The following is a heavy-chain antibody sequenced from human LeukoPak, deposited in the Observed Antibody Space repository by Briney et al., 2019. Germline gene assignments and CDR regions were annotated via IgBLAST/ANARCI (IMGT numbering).Heavy chain of an antibody. V-gene: IGHV4-39*07. CDR3: ARTPLMTVAGKPSWFDP. CDR2: IYYSGST. J-gene: IGHJ5*02. Sequence: SETLSLTCTVSGGSISSSSYYWGWIRQPPGKGLEWIGIIYYSGSTYYNPSLKSRVTISVHTSKKQFSLKLSSVTAADTAVYYCARTPLMTVAGKPSWFDPWGQGTLVTVSS. CDR1: GGSISSSSYY. D-gene: IGHD6-19*01.